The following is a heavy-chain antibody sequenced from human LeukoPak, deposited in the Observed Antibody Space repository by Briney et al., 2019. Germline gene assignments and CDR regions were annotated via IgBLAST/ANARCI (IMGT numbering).Heavy chain of an antibody. CDR3: TSRVLVPAAISDY. J-gene: IGHJ4*02. CDR2: ISYDGSNK. V-gene: IGHV3-30*14. Sequence: PGGSLRLSCAASGFTFSSYAMHWVRQAPGKGLEWVAVISYDGSNKYYADSVRGRFTISRDNSNNTLYLQMNSLTAEDTAVYYCTSRVLVPAAISDYWGQGTLVTVSS. CDR1: GFTFSSYA. D-gene: IGHD2-2*01.